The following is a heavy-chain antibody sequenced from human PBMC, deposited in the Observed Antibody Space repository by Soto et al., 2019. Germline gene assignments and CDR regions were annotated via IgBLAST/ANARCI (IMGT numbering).Heavy chain of an antibody. CDR3: GIVVIKMATQSMDF. Sequence: SITSAVYGGSLSGYYWTWIRQPPGKGLEWIGEVNPGGITNYSPSVKSRLKISLDTSKKEVSLEMTSVTAADTAVYYCGIVVIKMATQSMDFWCPGTLGSVST. D-gene: IGHD3-22*01. V-gene: IGHV4-34*01. CDR1: GGSLSGYY. J-gene: IGHJ4*02. CDR2: VNPGGIT.